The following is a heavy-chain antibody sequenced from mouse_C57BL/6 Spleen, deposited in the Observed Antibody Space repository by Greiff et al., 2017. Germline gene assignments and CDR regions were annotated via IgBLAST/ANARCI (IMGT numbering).Heavy chain of an antibody. D-gene: IGHD1-1*01. CDR2: IHPNSGST. J-gene: IGHJ4*01. CDR1: GYTFTSYW. V-gene: IGHV1-64*01. CDR3: ARSNITTVVEAMDY. Sequence: QVQLQQPGAELVKPGASVKLSCKASGYTFTSYWMHWVKQRPGPGLEWIGMIHPNSGSTNYNEKFKSKATLTVDKSSSTAYMQLSSLTSEDSAVYYSARSNITTVVEAMDYWGQGTSVTVSS.